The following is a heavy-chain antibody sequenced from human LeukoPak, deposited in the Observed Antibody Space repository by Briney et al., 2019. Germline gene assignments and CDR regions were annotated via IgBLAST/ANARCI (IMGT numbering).Heavy chain of an antibody. Sequence: GASVKVSCRASGYTFTGYYMHWGRQAPGQGLEWTGSINSNSVGTNYAQKFQGRVTMTRDTSISTAYMELSRLRSDDTAVYYCARSPHILTGENFDYWGQGTLVTVSS. V-gene: IGHV1-2*02. J-gene: IGHJ4*02. D-gene: IGHD3-9*01. CDR3: ARSPHILTGENFDY. CDR1: GYTFTGYY. CDR2: INSNSVGT.